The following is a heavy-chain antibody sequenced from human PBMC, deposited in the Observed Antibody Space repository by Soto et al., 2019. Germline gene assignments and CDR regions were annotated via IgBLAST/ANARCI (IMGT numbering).Heavy chain of an antibody. D-gene: IGHD2-15*01. CDR1: GFTFSSYG. J-gene: IGHJ4*02. CDR3: AKDLGYCSGGSCYLAFPFDY. Sequence: ESGGGVVQPGRSLRLSCAASGFTFSSYGMHWVRQAPGKGLEWVAVISYDGSNKYYADSVKGRFTISRDNSKNTLYLQMNSLRAEDTAVYYCAKDLGYCSGGSCYLAFPFDYWGQGTLVTVSS. V-gene: IGHV3-30*18. CDR2: ISYDGSNK.